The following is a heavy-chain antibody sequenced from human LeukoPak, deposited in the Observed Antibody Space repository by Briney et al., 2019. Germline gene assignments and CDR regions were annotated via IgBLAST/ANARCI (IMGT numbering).Heavy chain of an antibody. D-gene: IGHD3-22*01. V-gene: IGHV3-30*02. J-gene: IGHJ4*02. CDR1: GFTFSSYG. Sequence: GGSLRLSCAASGFTFSSYGMRWVRQAPGKGLEWVAFIRYDGSNKYYADSVKGRFTISRDNSKKTLYLQMNSLRPEDTAVYYCAKDFSVYYYDSRVLDYWGQGTLSPSPQ. CDR2: IRYDGSNK. CDR3: AKDFSVYYYDSRVLDY.